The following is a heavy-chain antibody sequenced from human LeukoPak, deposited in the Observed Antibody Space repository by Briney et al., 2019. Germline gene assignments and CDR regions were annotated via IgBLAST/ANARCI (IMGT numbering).Heavy chain of an antibody. CDR1: GFTFSTYS. V-gene: IGHV3-64*01. CDR3: ARVAPARVYDY. J-gene: IGHJ4*02. CDR2: ISSNGGST. D-gene: IGHD2-21*01. Sequence: GGSLRLSCAASGFTFSTYSMNWVRQAPGKGLEYVSAISSNGGSTYYANSVKGRFTISRDNSKNTLYLQMGSLRAEDMAVYYCARVAPARVYDYWGQGTLVTVSS.